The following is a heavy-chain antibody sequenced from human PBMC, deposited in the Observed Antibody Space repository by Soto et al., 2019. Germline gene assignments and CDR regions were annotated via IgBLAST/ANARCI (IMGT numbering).Heavy chain of an antibody. D-gene: IGHD3-22*01. CDR1: GFTFSGYS. CDR2: ISSSSSTI. J-gene: IGHJ4*02. Sequence: GGSLRLSCAASGFTFSGYSMNWVRQAPGKGLEWVSYISSSSSTIYYADSVKGRFTISRDNAKNSLYLQMNSLRVEDTAVYYCATYSSGYPYYFDYWGQGTLVTVSS. CDR3: ATYSSGYPYYFDY. V-gene: IGHV3-48*04.